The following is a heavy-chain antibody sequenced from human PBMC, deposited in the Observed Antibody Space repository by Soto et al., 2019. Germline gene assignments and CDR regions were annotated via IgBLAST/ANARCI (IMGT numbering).Heavy chain of an antibody. D-gene: IGHD6-19*01. Sequence: GGSLRLSCAASGFTFSSYGMHWVRQAPGKGLEWVAVISYDGSNKYYADSVKGRFTISRDNSKNTLYLQMNSLRAEDTAVYYCAKDPGIAVAQEQNTYGMDVWGQGTTVTAP. CDR1: GFTFSSYG. J-gene: IGHJ6*02. CDR3: AKDPGIAVAQEQNTYGMDV. V-gene: IGHV3-30*18. CDR2: ISYDGSNK.